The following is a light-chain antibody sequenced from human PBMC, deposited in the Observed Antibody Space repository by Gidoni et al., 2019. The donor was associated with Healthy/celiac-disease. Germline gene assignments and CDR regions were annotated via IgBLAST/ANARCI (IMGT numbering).Light chain of an antibody. Sequence: DIQMTQSPSSLSASAGDRVTITCRASQSISIYLHWYQQKPGKAPKLLIYAESSLQSGVPSRFSVSGSGTDFTLTISSLQPEDFATYYCQQSYSTPFTFGPGTRVDFK. CDR2: AES. V-gene: IGKV1-39*01. J-gene: IGKJ3*01. CDR1: QSISIY. CDR3: QQSYSTPFT.